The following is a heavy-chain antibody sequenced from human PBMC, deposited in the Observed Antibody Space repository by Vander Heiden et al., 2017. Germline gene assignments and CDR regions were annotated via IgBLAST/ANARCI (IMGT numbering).Heavy chain of an antibody. CDR1: GFTFSSYG. Sequence: HVQLVESGGGVVQPGRSLRLSCAASGFTFSSYGMHWVRQAPGKGLEWVAIIWYDGSNKYYADSVKGRFTISRDNSKNMLYLQMNSLRAEDTAVYYCARDLGGMDVWGQGTTVTVSS. J-gene: IGHJ6*02. CDR3: ARDLGGMDV. V-gene: IGHV3-33*01. D-gene: IGHD3-16*01. CDR2: IWYDGSNK.